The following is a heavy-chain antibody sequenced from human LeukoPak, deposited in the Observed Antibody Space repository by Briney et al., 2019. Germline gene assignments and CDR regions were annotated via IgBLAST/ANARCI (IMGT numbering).Heavy chain of an antibody. J-gene: IGHJ4*02. CDR3: ARGPGYSSGWYVLSVDY. Sequence: PGRSLRLPCAASGFTFSSYAMHWVRQAPGKGLEWVAVISYDGSIKYCADSVKGRFTTSRDNSKNMLYLQMNSLSAEDTAVYYCARGPGYSSGWYVLSVDYWGQGTLVTVSS. CDR2: ISYDGSIK. D-gene: IGHD6-19*01. CDR1: GFTFSSYA. V-gene: IGHV3-30-3*01.